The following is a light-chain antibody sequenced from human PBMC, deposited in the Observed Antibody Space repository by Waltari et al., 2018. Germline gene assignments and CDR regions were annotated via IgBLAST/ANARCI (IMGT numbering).Light chain of an antibody. V-gene: IGKV4-1*01. CDR2: WAS. Sequence: DIVMTQSPDSLAVSLGERATINCKSSQSVLYSSNNKNYLAWYQQKPGQPPKLLIYWASTRESGVPDRFRGSGSGTDFTLTISSLQAEDVSVYYCQQYYSTPLTFGGGTK. J-gene: IGKJ4*01. CDR3: QQYYSTPLT. CDR1: QSVLYSSNNKNY.